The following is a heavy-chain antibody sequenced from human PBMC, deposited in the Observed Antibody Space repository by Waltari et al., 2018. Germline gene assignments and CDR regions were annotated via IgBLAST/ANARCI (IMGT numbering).Heavy chain of an antibody. Sequence: EVQLVESGGGLVQPGGSLRLSCAASGFTFSSYSMNWVRQAPGKGWDWVPYISSRSSTIYYADSVKGRFTISRDNAKNSLYLQMNSLRAEDTAVYYCAREGRNWNYFDYWGQGTLVTVSS. CDR3: AREGRNWNYFDY. CDR2: ISSRSSTI. D-gene: IGHD1-1*01. J-gene: IGHJ4*02. V-gene: IGHV3-48*04. CDR1: GFTFSSYS.